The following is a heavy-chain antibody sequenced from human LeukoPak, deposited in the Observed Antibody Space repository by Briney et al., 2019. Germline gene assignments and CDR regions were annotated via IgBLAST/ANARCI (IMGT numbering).Heavy chain of an antibody. CDR3: ARDTTVTTFDY. CDR2: ISSSSSTI. J-gene: IGHJ4*02. CDR1: GFTFSSYS. D-gene: IGHD4-17*01. V-gene: IGHV3-48*01. Sequence: GGSLRLSCAASGFTFSSYSMNWVRQAPGKGLEWVSYISSSSSTIYYADSAKGRFTISRDNAKNSLYLQMNSLRAEDTAVYYCARDTTVTTFDYWGQGTLVTVSS.